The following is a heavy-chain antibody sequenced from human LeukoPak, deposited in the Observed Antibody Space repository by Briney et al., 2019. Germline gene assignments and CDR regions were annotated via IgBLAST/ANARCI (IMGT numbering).Heavy chain of an antibody. CDR3: ARLTITSYAFDI. Sequence: TLSLTCTVSGGSTSSGGYYRSWIRQPPGKGLEWIGHIYHSGSTYYNPSLKSRVTISVDRSKNQFSLKLSSVTAADTAVYYCARLTITSYAFDIWGQGTMVTVSS. J-gene: IGHJ3*02. V-gene: IGHV4-30-2*01. CDR1: GGSTSSGGYY. D-gene: IGHD5-24*01. CDR2: IYHSGST.